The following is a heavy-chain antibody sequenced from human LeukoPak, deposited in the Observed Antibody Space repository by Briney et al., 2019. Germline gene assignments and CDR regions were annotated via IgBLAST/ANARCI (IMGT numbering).Heavy chain of an antibody. CDR1: GFIFSDYY. J-gene: IGHJ3*02. CDR3: ARKKKSYDFWSGYHAFDI. D-gene: IGHD3-3*01. Sequence: GGSLRLSCGASGFIFSDYYMSWIRQAPGKGLEWISYISSSGTPKYYADSVKGRFTISRDNAKKSLFLQMNSLRDEDTAVYYCARKKKSYDFWSGYHAFDIWGQGTMVTVSS. CDR2: ISSSGTPK. V-gene: IGHV3-11*01.